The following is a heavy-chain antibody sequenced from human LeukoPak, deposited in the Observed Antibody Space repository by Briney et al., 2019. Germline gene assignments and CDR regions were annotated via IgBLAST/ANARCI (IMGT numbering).Heavy chain of an antibody. D-gene: IGHD2-15*01. CDR3: ARDPPGCSGGSCYPSSYFDY. Sequence: ASVKVSCKASGYTFTSYYMHWVRQAPGQGLEWMGIINPSGGSTSYAQKFQGRVTMTRDTSTSTVYMELSSLRSEDTAVYYCARDPPGCSGGSCYPSSYFDYWGQGTMVTVSS. V-gene: IGHV1-46*01. J-gene: IGHJ4*02. CDR1: GYTFTSYY. CDR2: INPSGGST.